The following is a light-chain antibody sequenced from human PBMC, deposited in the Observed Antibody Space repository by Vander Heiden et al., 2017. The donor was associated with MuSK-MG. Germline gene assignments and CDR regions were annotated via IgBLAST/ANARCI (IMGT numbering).Light chain of an antibody. CDR3: SAYAGINEV. J-gene: IGLJ2*01. V-gene: IGLV2-8*01. CDR2: EVR. Sequence: QSALTQPPSASGSPGQPVTIPCPGTSSDVGGNVYVSWYQQGPGNAPGLIVYEVRKRPSGVPDRFSGSKSGNTASLTVSGLQAEDEDDYYCSAYAGINEVFGGGTKLTVL. CDR1: SSDVGGNVY.